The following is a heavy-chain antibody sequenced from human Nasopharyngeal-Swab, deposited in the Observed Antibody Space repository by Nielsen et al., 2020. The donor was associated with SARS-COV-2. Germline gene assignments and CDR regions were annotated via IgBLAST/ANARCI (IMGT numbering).Heavy chain of an antibody. D-gene: IGHD1-26*01. CDR2: IWYDGSNK. J-gene: IGHJ6*02. CDR1: GFTLSSYG. V-gene: IGHV3-33*01. CDR3: ARDGVGATTTYYYYGMDV. Sequence: GESLKISCAASGFTLSSYGMHWVRQAPGKGLEWVAVIWYDGSNKYYADSVKGRFTISRDNSKNTLYLQMNSLRAEDTAVYYCARDGVGATTTYYYYGMDVWGQGTTVTVSS.